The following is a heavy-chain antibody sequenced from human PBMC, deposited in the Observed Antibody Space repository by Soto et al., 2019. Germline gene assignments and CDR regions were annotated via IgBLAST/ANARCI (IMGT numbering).Heavy chain of an antibody. CDR1: GFTFSSYT. Sequence: GGSLRLSCAASGFTFSSYTMSWVRQAPGKGLEWVSAISGSGGSTYYADSVKGRFTISRDNSKNTLYLQMNSLRAEDTAVYYCGTPFTRLPLDYWGQGTLVTVSS. CDR2: ISGSGGST. V-gene: IGHV3-23*01. J-gene: IGHJ4*02. CDR3: GTPFTRLPLDY. D-gene: IGHD3-10*01.